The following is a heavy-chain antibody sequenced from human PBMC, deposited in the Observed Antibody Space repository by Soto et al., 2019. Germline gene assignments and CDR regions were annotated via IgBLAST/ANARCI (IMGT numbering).Heavy chain of an antibody. D-gene: IGHD1-7*01. V-gene: IGHV1-18*01. J-gene: IGHJ6*04. CDR3: ARVITGTTWSPLDV. CDR2: VSAYNGHT. CDR1: GYTFTSYG. Sequence: ASVKVSCKASGYTFTSYGVSWVRQAPGQGLEWMGWVSAYNGHTYYAQKLQGRVSMTTDTSTSTAYMELRSLRSDDTAVYYCARVITGTTWSPLDVWGKGTTVTVSS.